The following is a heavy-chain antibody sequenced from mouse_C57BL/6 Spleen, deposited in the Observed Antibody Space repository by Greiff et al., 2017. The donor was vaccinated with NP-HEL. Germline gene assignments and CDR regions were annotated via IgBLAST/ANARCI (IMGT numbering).Heavy chain of an antibody. CDR1: GYTFTSYW. CDR2: IHPNSGST. CDR3: ARGGDGYLYYCAMDY. Sequence: QVQLQQPGAELVKPGASVKLSCKASGYTFTSYWMHWVKQRPGQGLEWIGMIHPNSGSTNYNEKFKSKATLTVDKSSSTAYMQLSSLTSEDSAVYYCARGGDGYLYYCAMDYWGQGTSVTVSS. V-gene: IGHV1-64*01. J-gene: IGHJ4*01. D-gene: IGHD2-3*01.